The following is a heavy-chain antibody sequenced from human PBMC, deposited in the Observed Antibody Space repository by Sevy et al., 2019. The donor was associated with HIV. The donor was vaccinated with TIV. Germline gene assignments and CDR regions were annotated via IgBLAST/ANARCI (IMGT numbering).Heavy chain of an antibody. CDR2: IYRGRRT. CDR1: GFTVSSNY. CDR3: ARDNNFWSGYYTGRGGAFDI. J-gene: IGHJ3*02. Sequence: GGSLRLSCTASGFTVSSNYMSWVRQAPGKGLEWVSVIYRGRRTYYADSVKARFTISIDDSKNTLYLQMNSLRAEETAVYYCARDNNFWSGYYTGRGGAFDIWGQGTMVTVSS. D-gene: IGHD3-3*01. V-gene: IGHV3-66*01.